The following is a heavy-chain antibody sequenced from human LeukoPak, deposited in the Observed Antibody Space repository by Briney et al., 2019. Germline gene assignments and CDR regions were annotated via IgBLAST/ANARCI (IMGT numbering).Heavy chain of an antibody. V-gene: IGHV1-24*01. D-gene: IGHD3-3*01. CDR3: ATGLFLGWFNRVNDY. CDR1: GYTLTELS. Sequence: ASVKVSCKVSGYTLTELSMHWVRQAPGKGLEWMGGFDPKDGETIYAQKFQGRVTMTEDTSTDTAYMELSSLRSEDTAVYYCATGLFLGWFNRVNDYWGQGTLATVSS. J-gene: IGHJ4*02. CDR2: FDPKDGET.